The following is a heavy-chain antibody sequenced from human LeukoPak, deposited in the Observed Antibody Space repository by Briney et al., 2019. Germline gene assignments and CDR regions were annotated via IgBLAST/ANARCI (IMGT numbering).Heavy chain of an antibody. Sequence: SGTSLRLSCVASGFTFSSYGFHWVRQAPGKGLEWVAVLWYDGNKKYYADSVKGRFTVSRGSSKNTLYLQMNSLGGEDTAVYYCARRTDTGGSFDYWGQGTLVTVSS. D-gene: IGHD7-27*01. CDR3: ARRTDTGGSFDY. CDR2: LWYDGNKK. V-gene: IGHV3-33*01. CDR1: GFTFSSYG. J-gene: IGHJ4*02.